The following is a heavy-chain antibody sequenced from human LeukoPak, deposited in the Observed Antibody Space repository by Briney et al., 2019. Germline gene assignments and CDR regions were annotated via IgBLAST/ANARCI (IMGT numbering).Heavy chain of an antibody. Sequence: SVKVSCTASGGAFSSYAISWVRQAPGQGLEWMGRIIPIFGTANYAQKFQGRVTITTDESTSTAYMELSSLRSEDTAVYYCEGSYGDERRAFDIWGQGTMVTVSS. CDR3: EGSYGDERRAFDI. V-gene: IGHV1-69*05. D-gene: IGHD4-17*01. J-gene: IGHJ3*02. CDR1: GGAFSSYA. CDR2: IIPIFGTA.